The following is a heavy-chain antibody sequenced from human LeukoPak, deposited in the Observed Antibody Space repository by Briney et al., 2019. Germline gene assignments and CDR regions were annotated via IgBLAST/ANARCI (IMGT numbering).Heavy chain of an antibody. CDR1: GDSINSSNYY. J-gene: IGHJ5*01. V-gene: IGHV4-39*01. CDR3: VRHGGLVFVVQPSAP. CDR2: IYYSGST. D-gene: IGHD2-15*01. Sequence: SETLSLTCTVSGDSINSSNYYWAWIRQSPGTGLEWIGSIYYSGSTYYSPSLKSRVSISVDSSKNQFSLKLTSVTAADTALYFCVRHGGLVFVVQPSAPWSRGTLFLVSP.